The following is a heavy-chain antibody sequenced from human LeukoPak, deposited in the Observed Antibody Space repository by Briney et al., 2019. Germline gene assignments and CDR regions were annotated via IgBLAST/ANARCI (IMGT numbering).Heavy chain of an antibody. CDR3: ARLPTNYYGSVGYFDL. CDR2: IIPILGIA. D-gene: IGHD3-10*01. J-gene: IGHJ2*01. CDR1: GGTFSSYA. V-gene: IGHV1-69*04. Sequence: SVKVSCKASGGTFSSYAISWVRQAPGQGLEWMGRIIPILGIANYAQKFQGRVTITADKSASTAYMELSSLRSEDTAVYYCARLPTNYYGSVGYFDLWGRGTLVTVSS.